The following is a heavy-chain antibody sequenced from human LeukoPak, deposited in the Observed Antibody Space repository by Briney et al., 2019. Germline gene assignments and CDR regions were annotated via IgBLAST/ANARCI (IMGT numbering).Heavy chain of an antibody. Sequence: ASVKVSCKVSGYTLTELSMHWVRQAPGKGLEGVGGFDPEDGETIYAQKFQGRVTMTEDTSTDTAYMELSSLRSEDTAVYYCATDATGEYYMDVWGKGTTVTVSS. CDR1: GYTLTELS. D-gene: IGHD2/OR15-2a*01. V-gene: IGHV1-24*01. CDR3: ATDATGEYYMDV. CDR2: FDPEDGET. J-gene: IGHJ6*03.